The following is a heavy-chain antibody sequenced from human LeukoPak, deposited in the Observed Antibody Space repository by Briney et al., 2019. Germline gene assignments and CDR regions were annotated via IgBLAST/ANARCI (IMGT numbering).Heavy chain of an antibody. CDR1: GFTVSSSH. D-gene: IGHD3/OR15-3a*01. J-gene: IGHJ4*02. CDR3: ARWEDLFLIDF. V-gene: IGHV3-66*01. CDR2: TYSGGNT. Sequence: GGSLRLSCAASGFTVSSSHMTWVRQTPGKGLVWVSVTYSGGNTDYADSVKGRFTVSRDNAKNSLDLQMSSLRAEDTAVYYCARWEDLFLIDFWGQGTLVTVSS.